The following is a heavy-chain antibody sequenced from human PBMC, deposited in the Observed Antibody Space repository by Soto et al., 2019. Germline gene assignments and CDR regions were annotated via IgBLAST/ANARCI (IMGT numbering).Heavy chain of an antibody. Sequence: QVQLVESGGGLVKPGGSLRLSCAASGIIFSDYMSWVRQAPGKGLEWLSYISGSCRTIYSADSVKGRFTISRDNATNSLHLQMNHLRAEDTAVYYCARLPFPWGWFDPWGQGTLVTVSS. CDR2: ISGSCRTI. D-gene: IGHD3-16*01. CDR1: GIIFSDY. V-gene: IGHV3-11*01. CDR3: ARLPFPWGWFDP. J-gene: IGHJ5*02.